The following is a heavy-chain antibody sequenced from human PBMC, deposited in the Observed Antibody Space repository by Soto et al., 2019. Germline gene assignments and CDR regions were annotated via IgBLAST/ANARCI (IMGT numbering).Heavy chain of an antibody. D-gene: IGHD2-21*02. Sequence: QVQLVQSGAEVKKPGSSVKVSCKASGGTFSSYTISWVRQAPGQGLEWMGRIIPILGIANYAQKFQGRVTITADKSTSXXYXEXTSLRSEDTAVYYCASAYCGGDCQRRPEGGYYGMDVWGQGTTVTVSS. CDR1: GGTFSSYT. J-gene: IGHJ6*02. CDR3: ASAYCGGDCQRRPEGGYYGMDV. CDR2: IIPILGIA. V-gene: IGHV1-69*02.